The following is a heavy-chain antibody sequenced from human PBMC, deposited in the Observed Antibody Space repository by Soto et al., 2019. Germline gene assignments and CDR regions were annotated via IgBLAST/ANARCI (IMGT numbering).Heavy chain of an antibody. D-gene: IGHD1-26*01. Sequence: QVQLVASGGGVVQPGRSLRLSCAASGFTFSTYAMHWVRQAPGKGLEWVVVISYDGNDKYYADSVKGRVTISRDDSKNTLYLQMNSLRVEDTAVYYCARAANRESDYGRYSWFDPWGQGTLVTVSS. CDR2: ISYDGNDK. CDR1: GFTFSTYA. V-gene: IGHV3-30-3*01. J-gene: IGHJ5*02. CDR3: ARAANRESDYGRYSWFDP.